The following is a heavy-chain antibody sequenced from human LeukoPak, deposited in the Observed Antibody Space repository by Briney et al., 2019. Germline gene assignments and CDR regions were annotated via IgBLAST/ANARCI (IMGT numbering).Heavy chain of an antibody. CDR2: ISAYNGNT. CDR1: GYTFTSYG. D-gene: IGHD3-3*01. J-gene: IGHJ3*02. CDR3: ALEGLAFGTFDI. Sequence: ASVKVSCKASGYTFTSYGISWVRQVPGQGLEWMGWISAYNGNTNYAQKLQGRVTMTTDTSTSTAYMELRSLRSDDTAVYYCALEGLAFGTFDIWGQGTMVTVSS. V-gene: IGHV1-18*01.